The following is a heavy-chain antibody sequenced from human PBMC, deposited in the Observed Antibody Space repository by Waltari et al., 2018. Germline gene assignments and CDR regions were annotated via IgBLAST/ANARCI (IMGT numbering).Heavy chain of an antibody. CDR1: GFSFSSYS. V-gene: IGHV3-48*02. CDR3: ATAARRRDVGDLS. CDR2: IIPTSSTI. J-gene: IGHJ4*02. Sequence: EVQLVEAGGSLVQPGGSLRLSCGASGFSFSSYSMNWVRQAPGXVREGVSYIIPTSSTIYDADSVKGRFTISRDNGKDSLHLQMNSLRDEDTAVYYCATAARRRDVGDLSWGQGTLVTVSA. D-gene: IGHD3-16*02.